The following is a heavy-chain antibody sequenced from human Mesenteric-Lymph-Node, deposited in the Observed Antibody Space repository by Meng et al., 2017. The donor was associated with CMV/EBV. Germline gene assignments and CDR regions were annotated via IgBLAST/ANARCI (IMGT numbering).Heavy chain of an antibody. Sequence: SETLSLTCAVYGGSFSGYYWSWIRQPPGKGLEWIGEINHSGSTNYNPSLKSQVTISVDTSKNQFSLKLSSVTAADTAVYYCARGALLRYSYGSRYYYYGMDVWGQGTTVTVSS. D-gene: IGHD5-18*01. CDR1: GGSFSGYY. CDR2: INHSGST. V-gene: IGHV4-34*01. CDR3: ARGALLRYSYGSRYYYYGMDV. J-gene: IGHJ6*02.